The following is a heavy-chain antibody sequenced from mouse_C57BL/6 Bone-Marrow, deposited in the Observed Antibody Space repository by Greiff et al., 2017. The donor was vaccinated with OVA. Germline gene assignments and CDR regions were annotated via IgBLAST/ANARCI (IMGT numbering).Heavy chain of an antibody. D-gene: IGHD2-12*01. CDR1: GYTFTSYW. V-gene: IGHV1-64*01. Sequence: QVQLKQSGAELVKPGASVKLSCKASGYTFTSYWMHWVKQRPGQGLEWIGMIHPNSGSTNYNEKFKSKATLTVDKSSSTAYMQLSSLTSEDSAVYYCALYYSGAMDYWGQGTSVTVSS. J-gene: IGHJ4*01. CDR3: ALYYSGAMDY. CDR2: IHPNSGST.